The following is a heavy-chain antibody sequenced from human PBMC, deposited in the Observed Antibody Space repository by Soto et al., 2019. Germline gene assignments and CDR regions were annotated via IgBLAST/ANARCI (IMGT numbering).Heavy chain of an antibody. D-gene: IGHD4-17*01. CDR2: INSDGSST. Sequence: PGGYLRLSCAASGFTFSNHWMHWVRQAPGKGLVWVSRINSDGSSTSYADSVEGRFTISRDNAKSTLYLQMNSLRADDTAVYYCARDLGYGDNWCDPWGQGTLVTDSS. J-gene: IGHJ5*02. CDR3: ARDLGYGDNWCDP. V-gene: IGHV3-74*01. CDR1: GFTFSNHW.